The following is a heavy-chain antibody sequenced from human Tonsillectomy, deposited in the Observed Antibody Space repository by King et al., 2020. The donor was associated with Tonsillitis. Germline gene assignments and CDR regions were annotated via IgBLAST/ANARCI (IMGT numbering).Heavy chain of an antibody. D-gene: IGHD3-10*01. J-gene: IGHJ4*02. V-gene: IGHV3-23*04. CDR2: ISGSGGST. Sequence: VQLVQSGGGLVQPGGSLRLSCAASGFTFSSYAMSWVRQAPGKGLEWVSAISGSGGSTYYADSVKGRFTISRDNSKNTLYLQMNSLRAEDTAVYYCAKDDTHVLLWFGELWGTLDYWGQGTLVTVSS. CDR3: AKDDTHVLLWFGELWGTLDY. CDR1: GFTFSSYA.